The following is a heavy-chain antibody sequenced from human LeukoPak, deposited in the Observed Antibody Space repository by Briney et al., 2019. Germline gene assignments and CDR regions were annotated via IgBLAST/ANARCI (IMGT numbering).Heavy chain of an antibody. J-gene: IGHJ5*02. Sequence: SETLSLTCAVYGGSFSGYYWSWIRQPPGKGLEWIGEINHSGSTNYNPSLKSRVTISVDTSKNQFSLKLSSVTAADTAVYYCARERISIAVAGRRYRYWFDPTGQGTLVTVSS. D-gene: IGHD6-19*01. CDR2: INHSGST. CDR3: ARERISIAVAGRRYRYWFDP. V-gene: IGHV4-34*01. CDR1: GGSFSGYY.